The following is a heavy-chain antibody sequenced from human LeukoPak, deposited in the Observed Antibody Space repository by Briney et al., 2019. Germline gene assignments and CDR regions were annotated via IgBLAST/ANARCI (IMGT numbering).Heavy chain of an antibody. D-gene: IGHD3-10*01. CDR3: ARQWYGIPAHFDY. V-gene: IGHV4-59*08. CDR2: IYYSGST. CDR1: GGSISSYY. Sequence: PSETLSLTCTVSGGSISSYYWSWIRQPPGKGLEWIGYIYYSGSTNYNPSLKSRVTTSVDTSKNQFSLKLSSVTAADTAVYYCARQWYGIPAHFDYWGQGTLVTVSS. J-gene: IGHJ4*02.